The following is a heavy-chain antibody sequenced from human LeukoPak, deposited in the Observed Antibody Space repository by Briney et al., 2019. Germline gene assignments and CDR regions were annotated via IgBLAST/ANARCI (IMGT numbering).Heavy chain of an antibody. J-gene: IGHJ5*02. CDR2: ISAYNGNT. D-gene: IGHD6-19*01. Sequence: ASVKVSCKASGYTFTSYGISWVRQAPGQGLEWMGWISAYNGNTNYAQKLQGRVTMTIDTSTSTAYMELRSLRSDDTAVYYCARDPGYSSGWSVGGANWFDPWGQGTLVTVSS. CDR1: GYTFTSYG. V-gene: IGHV1-18*01. CDR3: ARDPGYSSGWSVGGANWFDP.